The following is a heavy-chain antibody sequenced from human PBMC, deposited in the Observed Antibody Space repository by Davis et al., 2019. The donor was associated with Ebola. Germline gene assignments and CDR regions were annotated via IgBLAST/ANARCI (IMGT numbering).Heavy chain of an antibody. D-gene: IGHD3-22*01. V-gene: IGHV3-21*01. J-gene: IGHJ4*02. Sequence: PGGSLRLSCAASGFTFSSYSMNWVRQAPGKGLKWVSSISSSSSYIYYADSLKGRFTISRDNAKNSLYLQMNSLRAEDTAVYYCAREAYYYDSSGYYSQFDYWGQGTLVTVSS. CDR2: ISSSSSYI. CDR3: AREAYYYDSSGYYSQFDY. CDR1: GFTFSSYS.